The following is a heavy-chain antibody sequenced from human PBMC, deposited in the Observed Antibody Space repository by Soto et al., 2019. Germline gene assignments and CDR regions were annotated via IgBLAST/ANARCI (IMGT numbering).Heavy chain of an antibody. J-gene: IGHJ4*02. V-gene: IGHV3-23*01. CDR1: GFTFSSYA. D-gene: IGHD3-3*01. Sequence: EVQLLESGGGWVQPGGSLRLSCAASGFTFSSYAMSWVRQAPGKGLEWVSAISGSGGSTYYADSVKGRFTISRDNSKNTLYLQMNSLRAEDTAVYYCAKDEGFDYDFWSGYFDYWGQGTLVTVSS. CDR3: AKDEGFDYDFWSGYFDY. CDR2: ISGSGGST.